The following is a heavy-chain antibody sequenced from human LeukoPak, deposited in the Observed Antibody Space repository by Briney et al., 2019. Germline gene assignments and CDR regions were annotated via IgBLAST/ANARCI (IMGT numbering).Heavy chain of an antibody. Sequence: GGSLRLSCVASGFTFSSFGMSWVRQAPVKRLEWVSAVSGSGDATYYADSVKGRFTISRDNSKNTLYLQMNSLGTEDTAVYYCARSSDSSGYYWPGAFDIWGQGTMGTVSS. V-gene: IGHV3-23*01. CDR3: ARSSDSSGYYWPGAFDI. CDR2: VSGSGDAT. CDR1: GFTFSSFG. J-gene: IGHJ3*02. D-gene: IGHD3-22*01.